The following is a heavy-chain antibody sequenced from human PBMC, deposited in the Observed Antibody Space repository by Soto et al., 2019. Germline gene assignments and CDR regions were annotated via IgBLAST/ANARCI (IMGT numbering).Heavy chain of an antibody. J-gene: IGHJ6*02. CDR3: ARHYPGYYYLGMDV. V-gene: IGHV4-39*01. CDR2: VYYSGSA. CDR1: GDSISGSSNY. Sequence: SETLSLTCTVSGDSISGSSNYCGWIRQPPGRGLEWIGSVYYSGSAYYSSSLKSRVTISVDTSKNHFSLQLSSVTAADAAVYFCARHYPGYYYLGMDVWGQGTTVT.